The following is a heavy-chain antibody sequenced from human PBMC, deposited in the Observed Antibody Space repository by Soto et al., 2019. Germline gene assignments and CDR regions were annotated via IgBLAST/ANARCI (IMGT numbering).Heavy chain of an antibody. Sequence: SQTPSLTCAISGDSVSSNSPAWNWIRQSPSRGLEWLGRTYYRSKWYNDYAVVVKSRLTITPDTSKNQFSLQLNSVTPEDTAVYYCAKATGPMLFDVWGQGTMVTVSS. V-gene: IGHV6-1*01. CDR1: GDSVSSNSPA. J-gene: IGHJ3*01. D-gene: IGHD2-8*01. CDR2: TYYRSKWYN. CDR3: AKATGPMLFDV.